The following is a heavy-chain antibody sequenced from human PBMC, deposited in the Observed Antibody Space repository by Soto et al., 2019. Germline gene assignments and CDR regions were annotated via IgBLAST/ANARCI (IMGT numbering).Heavy chain of an antibody. CDR2: ISSSSSTI. CDR1: GFTFSSYS. Sequence: PGGSLRLSCAASGFTFSSYSMNWVRQAPGKGLEWVSYISSSSSTIFYTDSVKGRFTVSRDNSKNTLYLQINTLTVEDTAVYYCARGTLTSIDMIDCWGQGTLVTVSS. CDR3: ARGTLTSIDMIDC. V-gene: IGHV3-48*01. J-gene: IGHJ4*02. D-gene: IGHD2-21*01.